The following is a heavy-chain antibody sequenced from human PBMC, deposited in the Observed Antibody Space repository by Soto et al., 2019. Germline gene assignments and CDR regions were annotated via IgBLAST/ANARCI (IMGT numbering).Heavy chain of an antibody. J-gene: IGHJ4*02. Sequence: GGSLRLSWAASGLSFSTYTMSWVRRATGKGLEWVSAISGSGGSPSYADSVQGRFTISRDNPKKTLYLQMNSLRAEDTAVYYCAKARCTTSNCYVPDYWGQGTLVTVSS. CDR1: GLSFSTYT. V-gene: IGHV3-23*01. CDR3: AKARCTTSNCYVPDY. D-gene: IGHD2-8*01. CDR2: ISGSGGSP.